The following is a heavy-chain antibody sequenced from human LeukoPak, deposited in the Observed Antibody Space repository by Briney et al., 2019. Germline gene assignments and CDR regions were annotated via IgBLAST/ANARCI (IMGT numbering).Heavy chain of an antibody. CDR2: IYYSGST. CDR1: GGSISNYY. Sequence: SETLFLTCTASGGSISNYYWSWIRQPPGERLEWIGSIYYSGSTTYSPSLKGRVTISVDTSKNQFSLKLSSVTAADTAVYYCVRVGSYGLFDYWGQGTLVTVSS. J-gene: IGHJ4*02. D-gene: IGHD5-18*01. CDR3: VRVGSYGLFDY. V-gene: IGHV4-59*01.